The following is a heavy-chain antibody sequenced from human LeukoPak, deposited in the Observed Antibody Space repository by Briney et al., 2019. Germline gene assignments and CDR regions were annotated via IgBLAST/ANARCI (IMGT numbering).Heavy chain of an antibody. CDR1: GYTFTGYY. CDR3: ARDPGIVGDLDP. Sequence: EASVKVSCKASGYTFTGYYMHWVRQAPGQGLEWMGWINPNSGGTNYAQKFQGRVTMTRDTSISTAYMELSRLRSDGTAVYYCARDPGIVGDLDPWGQGTLVTVSS. J-gene: IGHJ5*02. D-gene: IGHD1-26*01. V-gene: IGHV1-2*02. CDR2: INPNSGGT.